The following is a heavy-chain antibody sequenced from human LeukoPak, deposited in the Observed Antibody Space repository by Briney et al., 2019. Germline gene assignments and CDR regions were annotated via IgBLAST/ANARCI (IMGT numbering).Heavy chain of an antibody. V-gene: IGHV1-69*13. Sequence: SVKVSCKASGGTFSSYAISWVRQAPGQGLEWMGGVIPIFGTANYAQKFQGRVTITADESTSTAYMELSSLRSEDTAVYYCARGKLELRENDAFDIWGQGTMVTVSS. CDR1: GGTFSSYA. D-gene: IGHD1-7*01. CDR3: ARGKLELRENDAFDI. CDR2: VIPIFGTA. J-gene: IGHJ3*02.